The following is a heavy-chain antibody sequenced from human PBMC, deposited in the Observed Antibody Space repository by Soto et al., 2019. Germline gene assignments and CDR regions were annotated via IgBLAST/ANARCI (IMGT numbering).Heavy chain of an antibody. CDR1: GGTFSSYT. Sequence: SVKVSCKASGGTFSSYTISWVRQAPGQGLEWMGRIIPILGIANYAQKFQGRVTITADKSTSTAYMELSSLRSEDTAVYYCARAGRSAAMVGGYYYYYMDVWGQGTSVPVSS. D-gene: IGHD2-2*01. CDR2: IIPILGIA. J-gene: IGHJ6*03. CDR3: ARAGRSAAMVGGYYYYYMDV. V-gene: IGHV1-69*02.